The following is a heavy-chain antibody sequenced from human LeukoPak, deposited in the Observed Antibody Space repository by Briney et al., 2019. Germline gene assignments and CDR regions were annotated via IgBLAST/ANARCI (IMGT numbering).Heavy chain of an antibody. V-gene: IGHV3-23*01. Sequence: GGSLRLSCAASGFTFSSYAMSWVRRAPGKGLEGVSSTSGSGGNTYYAQSVKGRFTISRDNSKNSLYLQMNSLRTEDTALYYCVKDRERGGNGPIRHWGQGTLVTVSS. CDR3: VKDRERGGNGPIRH. D-gene: IGHD4-23*01. CDR1: GFTFSSYA. J-gene: IGHJ1*01. CDR2: TSGSGGNT.